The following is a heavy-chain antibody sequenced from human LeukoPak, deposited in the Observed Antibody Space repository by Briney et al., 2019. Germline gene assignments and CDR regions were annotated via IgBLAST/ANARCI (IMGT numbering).Heavy chain of an antibody. Sequence: PGGSLRLSCAASGFTFSNFWIHWVRQAPGKGLVWVSRINIDGSSTNYAGSVKGRFTISRDNAKNTVSLQMNGLRVEDTAVYYCVRVRYSGSWFPVPNFDCWGQGTLVTVSS. CDR3: VRVRYSGSWFPVPNFDC. V-gene: IGHV3-74*01. CDR2: INIDGSST. CDR1: GFTFSNFW. J-gene: IGHJ4*02. D-gene: IGHD1-26*01.